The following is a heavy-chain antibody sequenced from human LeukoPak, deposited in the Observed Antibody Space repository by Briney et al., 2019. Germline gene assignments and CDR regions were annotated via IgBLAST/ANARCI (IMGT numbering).Heavy chain of an antibody. V-gene: IGHV1-69*04. Sequence: SVNVSCKASGGTFSIYAISWVRQAPGQGLEWMGRIIPIFGIANYAQKFQGRVTITADKSTSTAYMELSSLRSEDTAVYYCARDRNSGSSRMDAWGQGTTVTVSS. D-gene: IGHD5-12*01. J-gene: IGHJ6*02. CDR3: ARDRNSGSSRMDA. CDR2: IIPIFGIA. CDR1: GGTFSIYA.